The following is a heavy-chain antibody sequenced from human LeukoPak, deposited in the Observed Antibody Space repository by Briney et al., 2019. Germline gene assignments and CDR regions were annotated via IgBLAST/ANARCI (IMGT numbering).Heavy chain of an antibody. D-gene: IGHD3-10*01. CDR2: INPSGGST. J-gene: IGHJ6*03. Sequence: GASVKVSCKASGYTFTGYYIHWVRQAPGQGLEWMGIINPSGGSTSYSQKFQGRVTLTRDTSTSTVYMELSSLRSEDTAVYYCARDGGSGSNYYYYMDVWGKGIMVTISS. V-gene: IGHV1-46*01. CDR3: ARDGGSGSNYYYYMDV. CDR1: GYTFTGYY.